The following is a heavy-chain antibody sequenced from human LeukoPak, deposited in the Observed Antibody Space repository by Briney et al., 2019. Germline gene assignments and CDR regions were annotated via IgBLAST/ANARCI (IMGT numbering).Heavy chain of an antibody. J-gene: IGHJ4*02. CDR2: INHSGST. CDR3: ARLQYYDYVWGSYRSLAFDY. Sequence: SETLSLTCAVYGGSFSGYYWSWIRQPPGKGLEWIGEINHSGSTNYNPALKNRVTISVDTYTNQFSLKLITVTAADTAVYYCARLQYYDYVWGSYRSLAFDYWGQGNLVSVSS. V-gene: IGHV4-34*01. D-gene: IGHD3-16*02. CDR1: GGSFSGYY.